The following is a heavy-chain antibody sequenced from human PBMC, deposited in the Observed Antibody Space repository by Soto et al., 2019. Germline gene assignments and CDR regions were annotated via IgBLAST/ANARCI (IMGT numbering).Heavy chain of an antibody. D-gene: IGHD2-15*01. V-gene: IGHV3-43*01. CDR2: ISWDGGST. Sequence: PGGSLRLSCAASGFTFDDYTMHWVRQAPGKGLEWVSLISWDGGSTYYADSVKGRFTISRDNSKNSLYLQMNSLRTEDTALYYCAKDFVRNSPSNSYYYGMDVWGQGTTVTVS. J-gene: IGHJ6*02. CDR3: AKDFVRNSPSNSYYYGMDV. CDR1: GFTFDDYT.